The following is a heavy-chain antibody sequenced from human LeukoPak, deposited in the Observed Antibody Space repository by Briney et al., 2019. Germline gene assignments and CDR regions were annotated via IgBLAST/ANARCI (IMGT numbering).Heavy chain of an antibody. J-gene: IGHJ6*04. D-gene: IGHD5-18*01. CDR3: ARDLGYSYGTPYFYYGMDV. Sequence: QSGGSLRLSCAASGFTFSSYAMHWVRQAPGKGLEWVAVISHDGGNKYYADFVKGRFTISRDNSKNTLDLQMNSLRAEDTAVYYCARDLGYSYGTPYFYYGMDVWGKGTTVTVSS. CDR2: ISHDGGNK. CDR1: GFTFSSYA. V-gene: IGHV3-30*04.